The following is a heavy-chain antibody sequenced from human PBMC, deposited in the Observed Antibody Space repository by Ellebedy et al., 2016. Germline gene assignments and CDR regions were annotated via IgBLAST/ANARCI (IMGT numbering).Heavy chain of an antibody. V-gene: IGHV3-11*01. CDR2: ISSSGSTI. J-gene: IGHJ4*02. CDR1: GFTFSSYA. D-gene: IGHD3-9*01. Sequence: GESLKISXAASGFTFSSYAMSWIRQAPGKGLEWVSYISSSGSTIYYADSVKGRFTISRDNAKNSLYLQMNSLRAEDTAVYYCARAPSTVYDILSTGWGQGTLVTVSS. CDR3: ARAPSTVYDILSTG.